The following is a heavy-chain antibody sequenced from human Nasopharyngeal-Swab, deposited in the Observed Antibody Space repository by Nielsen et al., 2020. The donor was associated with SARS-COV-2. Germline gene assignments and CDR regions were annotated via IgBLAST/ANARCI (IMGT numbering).Heavy chain of an antibody. J-gene: IGHJ4*02. V-gene: IGHV3-9*01. D-gene: IGHD3-3*01. Sequence: SCAASGFTFDEYDMHWVRQAPGKGLEWVSGIKWSSGSIGYADSVKGRFTISRDNAKNSLYLQMNSLRVEDTALYYCTKTFWSGYYLFDYWGQGTLVTVSS. CDR2: IKWSSGSI. CDR1: GFTFDEYD. CDR3: TKTFWSGYYLFDY.